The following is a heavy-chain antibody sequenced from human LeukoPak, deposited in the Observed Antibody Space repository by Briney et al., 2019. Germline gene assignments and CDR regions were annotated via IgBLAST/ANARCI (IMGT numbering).Heavy chain of an antibody. J-gene: IGHJ5*02. Sequence: TSETLSLTCAVYGGSFSGYYWSWIRQPPGKGLEWIGEINHSGSTNYNPSLKSRVTISVDTSKNQFSLKLSSVTAADTAVYYCARKGGSWYSDLRPFDPWGQGTLVTVSS. V-gene: IGHV4-34*01. CDR2: INHSGST. CDR3: ARKGGSWYSDLRPFDP. D-gene: IGHD2-15*01. CDR1: GGSFSGYY.